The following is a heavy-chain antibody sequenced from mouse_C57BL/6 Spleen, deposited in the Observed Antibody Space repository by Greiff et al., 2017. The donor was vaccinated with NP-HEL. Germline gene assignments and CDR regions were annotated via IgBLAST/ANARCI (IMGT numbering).Heavy chain of an antibody. V-gene: IGHV5-4*01. Sequence: EVKVVESGGGLVKPGGSLKLSCAASGFTFSSYAMSWVRQTPEKRLEWVATISDGGSYTYYPDNVKGRFTISRDNAKNNLYLQMSHLKSEDTAMYYCARDQGGHYFDYWGQGTTLTVSS. D-gene: IGHD1-1*02. CDR2: ISDGGSYT. J-gene: IGHJ2*01. CDR1: GFTFSSYA. CDR3: ARDQGGHYFDY.